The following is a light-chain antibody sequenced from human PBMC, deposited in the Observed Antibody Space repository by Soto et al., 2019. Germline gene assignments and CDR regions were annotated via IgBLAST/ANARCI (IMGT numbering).Light chain of an antibody. CDR2: EDN. V-gene: IGLV6-57*04. J-gene: IGLJ1*01. CDR3: QSYDSTNV. Sequence: NFMLTQPHSVSESPGKTVTISCTRSSGSIASNYVQWYHQRPGSAPTTVIYEDNQSPSGVPDRFSGSIDSSSNSASLTISGLKTEDEADYYCQSYDSTNVFGTGTKLTVL. CDR1: SGSIASNY.